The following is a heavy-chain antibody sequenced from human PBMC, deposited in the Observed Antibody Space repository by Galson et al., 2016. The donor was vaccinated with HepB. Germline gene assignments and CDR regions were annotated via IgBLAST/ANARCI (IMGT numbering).Heavy chain of an antibody. Sequence: SLRLSCAASGFTFNIYRMNWVRQAPGKGLEWVSFIDASNNYIYYADSVQGRFTISRDNAKNSLYLQMSSLRAEDTAVYYCATDTMPSGRFGELSYWGQGTLVTVSS. J-gene: IGHJ4*02. CDR1: GFTFNIYR. V-gene: IGHV3-21*01. CDR2: IDASNNYI. D-gene: IGHD3-10*01. CDR3: ATDTMPSGRFGELSY.